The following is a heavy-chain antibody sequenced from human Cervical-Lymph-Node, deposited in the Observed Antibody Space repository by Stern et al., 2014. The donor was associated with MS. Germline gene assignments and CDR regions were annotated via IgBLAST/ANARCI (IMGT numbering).Heavy chain of an antibody. CDR3: ARAPLILVAGGRNAHFDY. Sequence: QVQLVQSGAEVKKPGASVNVSCKASGYIFFTFGISWVRQAPGQGLEWMGWISTYNGNTNYAQHLQGRVTMTTDTSTSTAYMELRSLRSDDTAVYYCARAPLILVAGGRNAHFDYWSQGTLVTVSS. CDR1: GYIFFTFG. V-gene: IGHV1-18*01. D-gene: IGHD6-19*01. J-gene: IGHJ4*02. CDR2: ISTYNGNT.